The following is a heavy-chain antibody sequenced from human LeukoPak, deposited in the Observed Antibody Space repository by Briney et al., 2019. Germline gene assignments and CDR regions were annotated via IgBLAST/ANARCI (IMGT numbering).Heavy chain of an antibody. CDR3: AKDGRHYDSSGYYGDFDY. J-gene: IGHJ4*02. D-gene: IGHD3-22*01. CDR2: ISGSGGST. V-gene: IGHV3-23*01. Sequence: ETLSLTCAVYGGSFSGYYWSWVRQAPGKGLEWVSAISGSGGSTYYADSVKGRFTTSRDNSKNTLYLQMNSLRAEDTAVYYCAKDGRHYDSSGYYGDFDYWGQGTLVTVSS. CDR1: GGSFSGYY.